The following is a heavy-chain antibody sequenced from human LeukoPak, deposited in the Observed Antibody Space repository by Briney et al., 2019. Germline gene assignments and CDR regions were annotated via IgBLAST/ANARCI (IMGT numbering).Heavy chain of an antibody. D-gene: IGHD6-19*01. V-gene: IGHV3-66*01. Sequence: PGGSLRLSCAVSGFTVSSNYMSWVRQAPGKGLEWVSVIYSSGTTYYADSVKGRFTISRDNSKNTLFLQMNSLRAEDTAVYYCARGSFVAGTGLAYWGQGTLVTVSS. CDR2: IYSSGTT. J-gene: IGHJ4*02. CDR1: GFTVSSNY. CDR3: ARGSFVAGTGLAY.